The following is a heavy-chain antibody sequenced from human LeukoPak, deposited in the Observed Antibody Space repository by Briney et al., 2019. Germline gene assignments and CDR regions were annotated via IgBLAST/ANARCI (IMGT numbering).Heavy chain of an antibody. CDR3: ARDQWFGELLSPFDY. Sequence: ASVKFSCKASGYTFTGYYMHWVRQAPGQGLEWMGWINPNSGGTNYAQKFQGRVTMTRDTSISTAYMELSRLRSDDTAVYYCARDQWFGELLSPFDYWGQGTLVTVSS. V-gene: IGHV1-2*02. CDR1: GYTFTGYY. D-gene: IGHD3-10*01. J-gene: IGHJ4*02. CDR2: INPNSGGT.